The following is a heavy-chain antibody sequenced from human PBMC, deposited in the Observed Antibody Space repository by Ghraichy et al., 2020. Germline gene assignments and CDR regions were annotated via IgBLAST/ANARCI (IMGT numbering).Heavy chain of an antibody. J-gene: IGHJ6*02. D-gene: IGHD3-22*01. Sequence: SETLSLTCTVSGGSMMSYYWSWIRQSPTGGLEYIGNIHFSARTDYNHSLKRRATISQDTSKNQFSLKLNSVTATDTAVYYCARGTYHYTSGPYGIDVWGQGATGIVSS. V-gene: IGHV4-4*09. CDR2: IHFSART. CDR1: GGSMMSYY. CDR3: ARGTYHYTSGPYGIDV.